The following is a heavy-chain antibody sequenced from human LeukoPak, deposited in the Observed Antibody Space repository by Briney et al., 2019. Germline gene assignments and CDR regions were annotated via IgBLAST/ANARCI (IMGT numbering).Heavy chain of an antibody. V-gene: IGHV3-30-3*01. D-gene: IGHD4-17*01. CDR1: GFTFSSYA. CDR3: ARGDYGDYEGAFDI. J-gene: IGHJ3*02. Sequence: GGSLRLSCAASGFTFSSYAMHWVRQAPGKGLEWVAVISYDGSNKYYADSVKGRFTISRDNSKNTLYLQMNSLRAEDTAVYYCARGDYGDYEGAFDIWGQGTMVTVSS. CDR2: ISYDGSNK.